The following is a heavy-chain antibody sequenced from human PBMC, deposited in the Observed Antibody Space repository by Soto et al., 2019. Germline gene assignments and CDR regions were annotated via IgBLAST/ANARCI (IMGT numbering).Heavy chain of an antibody. Sequence: PGGSLRLSCAASGFTFSSYWMHWVRQAPGKGLVWVSRINSDGSSTSYADSVKGRFTISRDNAKNTLYLQMNSLRAEDTAVYYCGRALMATIKNWFDPWGQGTRVTGPS. CDR2: INSDGSST. V-gene: IGHV3-74*01. CDR1: GFTFSSYW. CDR3: GRALMATIKNWFDP. J-gene: IGHJ5*02. D-gene: IGHD5-12*01.